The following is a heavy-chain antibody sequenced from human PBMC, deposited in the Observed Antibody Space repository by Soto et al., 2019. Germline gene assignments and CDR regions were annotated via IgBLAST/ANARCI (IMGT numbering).Heavy chain of an antibody. D-gene: IGHD1-26*01. V-gene: IGHV4-59*08. CDR2: IYYSGST. Sequence: SETLSLTCTVSGGSMISYYWSWIRQPPGKGLEWIGYIYYSGSTNYNPSLKSRVTISVDTSKNQFSLKLSSVTAADTAVYYCARRYGGNLDYWGQGTLVTVSS. J-gene: IGHJ4*02. CDR1: GGSMISYY. CDR3: ARRYGGNLDY.